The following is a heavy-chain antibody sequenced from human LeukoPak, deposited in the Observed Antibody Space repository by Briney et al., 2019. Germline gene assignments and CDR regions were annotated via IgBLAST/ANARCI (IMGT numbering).Heavy chain of an antibody. D-gene: IGHD6-13*01. Sequence: ASVKVSCKASGYTFTSYYMHWVRQAPGQGLEWMGIINPSGGSTSYAQKFQGRVTMTTDTSTSTAYMELRSLRSDDTAVYYCARDEAIAALPPGERDYYYGMDVWGQGTTVTVSS. CDR3: ARDEAIAALPPGERDYYYGMDV. CDR1: GYTFTSYY. V-gene: IGHV1-46*01. CDR2: INPSGGST. J-gene: IGHJ6*02.